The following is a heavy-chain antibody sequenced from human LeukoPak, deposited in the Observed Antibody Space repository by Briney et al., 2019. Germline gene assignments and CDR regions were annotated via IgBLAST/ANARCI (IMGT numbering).Heavy chain of an antibody. J-gene: IGHJ6*03. Sequence: TSETLSLTCTVSGGSISTYYWSWIRQPPGKGLEWIGSIYYSGSTYYNPSLKSRVTISVDTSKNQFSLKLTSVTAADTAVYYCARHREGRYDYYYYMDVWGKGTTVTISS. CDR3: ARHREGRYDYYYYMDV. CDR2: IYYSGST. CDR1: GGSISTYY. V-gene: IGHV4-59*05.